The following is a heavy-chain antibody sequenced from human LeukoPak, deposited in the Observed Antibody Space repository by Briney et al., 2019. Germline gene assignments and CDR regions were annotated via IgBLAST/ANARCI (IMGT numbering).Heavy chain of an antibody. CDR2: ISGSGGST. D-gene: IGHD6-13*01. CDR1: GFTFSSFD. J-gene: IGHJ4*02. CDR3: ARRNPGYSSSWYFNDY. Sequence: GGSLRLSCAASGFTFSSFDMTWVRQAPGKGLEWVSAISGSGGSTYYADSVKGRFTISRDNAKNSLYLQMSSLRAEDTAVYYCARRNPGYSSSWYFNDYWGQGTLVTVSS. V-gene: IGHV3-21*01.